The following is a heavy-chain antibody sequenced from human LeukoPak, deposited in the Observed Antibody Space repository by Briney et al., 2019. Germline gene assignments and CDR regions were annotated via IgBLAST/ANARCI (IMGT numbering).Heavy chain of an antibody. CDR1: GGSFSGYY. CDR2: ISHSGST. Sequence: SETLSLTCAVYGGSFSGYYWSWIRQPPGKGLEWIGEISHSGSTNYNPSLKSRVTISVDTSKNQFSLKLSCVTAADTAVYYCARYSSREGFDYWGQGTLVTVSS. V-gene: IGHV4-34*01. CDR3: ARYSSREGFDY. J-gene: IGHJ4*02. D-gene: IGHD6-13*01.